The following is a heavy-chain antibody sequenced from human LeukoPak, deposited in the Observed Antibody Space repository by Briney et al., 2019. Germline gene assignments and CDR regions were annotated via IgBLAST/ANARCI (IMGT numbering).Heavy chain of an antibody. CDR3: ASRASKRPLGY. D-gene: IGHD3-16*01. J-gene: IGHJ4*02. CDR1: DGSFSDYY. V-gene: IGHV4-34*01. CDR2: INHSGNT. Sequence: SETLSLTCAVSDGSFSDYYWNWIRQSPGKGLEWIGEINHSGNTEFNPSLESRVTISVDTSKSQFSLKMSSMTAADTAVYWCASRASKRPLGYWGQGTLVTVSS.